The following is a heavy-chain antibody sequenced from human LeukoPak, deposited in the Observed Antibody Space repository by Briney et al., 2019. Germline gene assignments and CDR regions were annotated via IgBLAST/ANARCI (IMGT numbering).Heavy chain of an antibody. J-gene: IGHJ6*03. CDR1: GGSISNTFYY. V-gene: IGHV4-39*07. Sequence: SETLSLTCTVSGGSISNTFYYWGWIRQPPGKGLEWIGSINYSGSTYYNPSLKSRVTISVDTSKNQFSLKLSSVTAADTAVYYCARVNSGYNTGRYYYYMDVWGKGTTVTISS. CDR3: ARVNSGYNTGRYYYYMDV. D-gene: IGHD5-12*01. CDR2: INYSGST.